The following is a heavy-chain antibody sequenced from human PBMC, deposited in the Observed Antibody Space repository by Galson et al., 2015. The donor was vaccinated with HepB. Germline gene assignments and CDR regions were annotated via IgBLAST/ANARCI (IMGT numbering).Heavy chain of an antibody. CDR1: GYTFTSYG. CDR3: ARELKRIGYCTGGVCSNLLGY. CDR2: ISAYNGNT. V-gene: IGHV1-18*01. J-gene: IGHJ4*02. D-gene: IGHD2-8*02. Sequence: SVKVSCKASGYTFTSYGISWVRQAPGQGLEWMGWISAYNGNTNYAQKLQGRVTMTTDTSTSTAYMELRSLRSDDTAVYYCARELKRIGYCTGGVCSNLLGYWGQGTLVTVSS.